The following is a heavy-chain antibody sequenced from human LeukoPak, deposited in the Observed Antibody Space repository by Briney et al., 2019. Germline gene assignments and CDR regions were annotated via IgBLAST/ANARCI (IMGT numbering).Heavy chain of an antibody. CDR3: ARDQSNWFDP. J-gene: IGHJ5*02. CDR1: AYTFTIYG. V-gene: IGHV1-18*01. CDR2: ISAYNGNT. Sequence: GASVTVSCTASAYTFTIYGISWVRQAPGQGLEWMGWISAYNGNTNYAQKLQGRVTMTTDTSTSTAYMELRSLRSDDTAVYYCARDQSNWFDPWGQGTLVTVSS.